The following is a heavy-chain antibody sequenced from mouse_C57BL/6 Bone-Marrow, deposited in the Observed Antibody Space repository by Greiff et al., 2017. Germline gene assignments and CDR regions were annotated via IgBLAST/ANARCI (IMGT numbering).Heavy chain of an antibody. V-gene: IGHV14-4*01. CDR2: IDPENGDT. CDR1: GFNIKDDY. CDR3: TYSLAWFAY. J-gene: IGHJ3*01. D-gene: IGHD2-12*01. Sequence: VQLQQPGAELVRPGASVKLSCTASGFNIKDDYMHWVKQRPEQGLEWIGWIDPENGDTEDASKFQGKATITADTSSNTAYLQLSSLTSEDTAVYYSTYSLAWFAYWGQGTLVTVSA.